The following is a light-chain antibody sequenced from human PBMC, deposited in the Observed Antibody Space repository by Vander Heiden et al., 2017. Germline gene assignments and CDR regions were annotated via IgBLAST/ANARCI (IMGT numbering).Light chain of an antibody. CDR2: DAS. Sequence: DIVLTQSPATLSLSPGERATLSCRASQSVSSYLAWYQQKPGQAPRLLIYDASNSGSGSGTDFTLTISSLEPEDFAVYYCQQRSNWPRTFGQGTKVEIK. CDR3: QQRSNWPRT. V-gene: IGKV3-11*01. CDR1: QSVSSY. J-gene: IGKJ1*01.